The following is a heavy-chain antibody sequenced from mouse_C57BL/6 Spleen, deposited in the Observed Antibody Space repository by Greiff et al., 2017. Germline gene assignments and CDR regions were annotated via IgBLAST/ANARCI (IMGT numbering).Heavy chain of an antibody. CDR1: GYTFTSYW. CDR3: ARSYDYDGAWFAY. Sequence: VQLQQSGAELAKPGASVQLSCKASGYTFTSYWMHWVKQRPGQGLEWIGYINPSSGYTKYNQKFKGKATLTADKSSSTAYMQLSSLTYEDAAVXYGARSYDYDGAWFAYWGQGTLVTVSA. J-gene: IGHJ3*01. CDR2: INPSSGYT. D-gene: IGHD2-4*01. V-gene: IGHV1-7*01.